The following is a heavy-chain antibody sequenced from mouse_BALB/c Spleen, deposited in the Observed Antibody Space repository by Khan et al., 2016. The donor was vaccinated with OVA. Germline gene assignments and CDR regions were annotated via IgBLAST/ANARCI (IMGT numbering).Heavy chain of an antibody. CDR1: GYTFTSYY. D-gene: IGHD3-3*01. CDR2: INPSNGDT. J-gene: IGHJ3*01. Sequence: QVQLQQSGAELVKPGASVKLSCKASGYTFTSYYMSWVKQRPGQGLEWIGDINPSNGDTYFNEKFKNKATLTVDKSSSTTYMQLSSLTSEDSAVXYCTRGGDGGCATWGQGTRVTVSA. CDR3: TRGGDGGCAT. V-gene: IGHV1-53*01.